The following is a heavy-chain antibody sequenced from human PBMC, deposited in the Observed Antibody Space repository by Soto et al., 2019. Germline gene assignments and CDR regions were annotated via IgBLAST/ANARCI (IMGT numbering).Heavy chain of an antibody. CDR2: IYHSGTT. Sequence: SATLSLTCSFSGDTISSGYHWSVIRQAPGPVLEWIASIYHSGTTYYNPSVKIRVTISVDTSKNQFSLKLSSVTAADSAVYYCARLGTGSYYTYF. J-gene: IGHJ2*01. CDR3: ARLGTGSYYTYF. CDR1: GDTISSGYH. D-gene: IGHD3-3*01. V-gene: IGHV4-38-2*01.